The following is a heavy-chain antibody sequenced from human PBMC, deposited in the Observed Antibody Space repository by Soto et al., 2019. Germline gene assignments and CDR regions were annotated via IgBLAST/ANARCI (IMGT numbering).Heavy chain of an antibody. CDR2: IIPINGNT. CDR3: ARDSTQRWLQFHFDY. J-gene: IGHJ4*02. D-gene: IGHD5-12*01. Sequence: SVKVSCKASGGTFSSYTISWVRQAPGQRLEWMGRIIPINGNTKYAQKFQGRVTITRDTSASTAYMELSSLRSEDTAVYYCARDSTQRWLQFHFDYWGQGTLVTVSS. CDR1: GGTFSSYT. V-gene: IGHV1-69*08.